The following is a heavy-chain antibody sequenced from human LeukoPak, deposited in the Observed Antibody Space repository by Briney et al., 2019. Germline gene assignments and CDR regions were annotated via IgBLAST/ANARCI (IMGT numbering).Heavy chain of an antibody. CDR1: GFTFSSYV. D-gene: IGHD6-19*01. CDR2: IGPTGGST. V-gene: IGHV3-23*01. J-gene: IGHJ4*02. CDR3: AKGSKTSAWYGDFDY. Sequence: GGSLRLSCAASGFTFSSYVMSWVRQAPGKGLEWVSSIGPTGGSTYYADSLKGRFTVSRDNSKNTLYLQMNSLRAEDTAVYYCAKGSKTSAWYGDFDYWGQGTLVTVSS.